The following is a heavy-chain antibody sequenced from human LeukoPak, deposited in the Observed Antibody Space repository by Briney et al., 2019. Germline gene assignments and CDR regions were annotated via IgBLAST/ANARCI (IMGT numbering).Heavy chain of an antibody. Sequence: GGSLRLSCAVSGFTFSRDWMIWVRQAPGKGLEWVANIKEDGSEKYYVDSVRGRFTISRDNAKNSLYLQMNSLRVDDTAMYYCTRVAAWGRGTLVTVSS. CDR2: IKEDGSEK. CDR3: TRVAA. J-gene: IGHJ5*02. V-gene: IGHV3-7*01. CDR1: GFTFSRDW.